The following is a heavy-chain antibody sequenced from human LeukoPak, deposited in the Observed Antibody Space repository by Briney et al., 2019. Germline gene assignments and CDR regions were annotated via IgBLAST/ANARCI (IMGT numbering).Heavy chain of an antibody. Sequence: GGSLRLSCAAPGFTFSSYAMSWVRQAPGKGLEWVSAISGSGGSTYYADSVKGRFTISRDNSKNTLYLQMNSLRAEDTAVYYCARGSTYYYDSRRRYYFDYWGQGTLVTVSS. J-gene: IGHJ4*02. D-gene: IGHD3-22*01. V-gene: IGHV3-23*01. CDR3: ARGSTYYYDSRRRYYFDY. CDR1: GFTFSSYA. CDR2: ISGSGGST.